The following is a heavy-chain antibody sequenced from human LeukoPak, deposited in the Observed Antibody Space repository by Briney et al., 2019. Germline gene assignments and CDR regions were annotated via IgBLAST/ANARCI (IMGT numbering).Heavy chain of an antibody. CDR1: GFTFGDYA. J-gene: IGHJ4*02. Sequence: PGGSLRLSCAASGFTFGDYAMHWARQAPGKGLEWVTVISYDGTNERYADSVKGRFTISRDNSKNTLYLQMNSLRPEDTAVYYCARDRGWTYFDSSSSLHYFDYWGQGVLVTISS. CDR3: ARDRGWTYFDSSSSLHYFDY. D-gene: IGHD3-22*01. CDR2: ISYDGTNE. V-gene: IGHV3-30-3*01.